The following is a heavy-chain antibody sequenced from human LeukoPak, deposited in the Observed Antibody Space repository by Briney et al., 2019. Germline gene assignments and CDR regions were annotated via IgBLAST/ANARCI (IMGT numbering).Heavy chain of an antibody. V-gene: IGHV3-20*04. CDR3: ARESSRDGAFDI. CDR1: GFTFDDYG. Sequence: GGSLRLSCAASGFTFDDYGMSWVRQAPGKGLEWVSGINWNGGSTGYADSVKGRFTISRDNSKNTLYLQMNSLRAEDTAVYYCARESSRDGAFDIWGQGTMVTVSS. D-gene: IGHD3-10*01. J-gene: IGHJ3*02. CDR2: INWNGGST.